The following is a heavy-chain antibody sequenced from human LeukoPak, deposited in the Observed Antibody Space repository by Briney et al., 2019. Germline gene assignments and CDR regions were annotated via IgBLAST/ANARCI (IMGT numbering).Heavy chain of an antibody. D-gene: IGHD2-15*01. CDR1: GYTFTSYA. V-gene: IGHV7-4-1*02. Sequence: ASVKVSCKASGYTFTSYAMNWVRQAPGQGLEWMGWINTNTGNPTYAQGFTGRFVFSLDTSVSTAYLQISSLKAEDTAVYYCARKSVAATPRDIVYQYYSMDVWGKGTTVTVSS. J-gene: IGHJ6*03. CDR2: INTNTGNP. CDR3: ARKSVAATPRDIVYQYYSMDV.